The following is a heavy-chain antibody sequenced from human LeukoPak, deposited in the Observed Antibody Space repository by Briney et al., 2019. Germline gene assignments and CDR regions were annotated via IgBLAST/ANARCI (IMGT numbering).Heavy chain of an antibody. J-gene: IGHJ4*02. Sequence: GGSLRLSCAASGFTVSSNYINWVRQAPGKGLEWVSAISGSGGSTYYADSVKGRFTISRDNSKNTLYLQMNSLRAEDTAVYYCAKGPSPDYWGQGTLVTVSS. CDR2: ISGSGGST. CDR1: GFTVSSNY. V-gene: IGHV3-23*01. CDR3: AKGPSPDY.